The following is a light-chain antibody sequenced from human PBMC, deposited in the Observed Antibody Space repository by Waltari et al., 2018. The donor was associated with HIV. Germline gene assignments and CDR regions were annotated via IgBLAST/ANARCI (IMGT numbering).Light chain of an antibody. CDR2: RNG. Sequence: QSVLTQPPSASGTPGQRVTISCSGSNSNLGTNYVSWYQQLPATTPKPLIHRNGQRPSGVPDRFSGSKSGTSASLAISGLRSEDEAAYYCAAWDDILSGLVFGGGTKLTVL. CDR3: AAWDDILSGLV. CDR1: NSNLGTNY. V-gene: IGLV1-47*01. J-gene: IGLJ3*02.